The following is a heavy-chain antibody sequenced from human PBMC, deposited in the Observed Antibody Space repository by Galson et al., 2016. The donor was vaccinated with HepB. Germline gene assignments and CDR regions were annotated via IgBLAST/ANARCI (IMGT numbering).Heavy chain of an antibody. V-gene: IGHV1-69*13. CDR3: ARGNQLLSMVYAPGDAFDI. CDR2: IIPIFGTP. CDR1: GGTFSSYA. J-gene: IGHJ3*02. Sequence: VKVSCKASGGTFSSYAFTWVRQAPGQGLEWMGGIIPIFGTPNYAQKFQGRVTITADKSTSTAYMELSSLRSEDTAVYYCARGNQLLSMVYAPGDAFDIWGQGTMVTVSS. D-gene: IGHD2-8*01.